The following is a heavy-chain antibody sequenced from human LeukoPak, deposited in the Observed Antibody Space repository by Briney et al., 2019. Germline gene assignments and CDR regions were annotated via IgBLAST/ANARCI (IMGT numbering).Heavy chain of an antibody. V-gene: IGHV3-23*01. CDR1: GFTFSSYA. CDR2: IGGSGGST. CDR3: AKGELLWFGELLDFDY. J-gene: IGHJ4*02. Sequence: GGSLRLSCAASGFTFSSYAMSWVRQAPGKGLEWVSAIGGSGGSTYYADSVKGRFTISRDNSKNTLYLQMNSLRAEDTAVYYCAKGELLWFGELLDFDYWGQGTLVTVSS. D-gene: IGHD3-10*01.